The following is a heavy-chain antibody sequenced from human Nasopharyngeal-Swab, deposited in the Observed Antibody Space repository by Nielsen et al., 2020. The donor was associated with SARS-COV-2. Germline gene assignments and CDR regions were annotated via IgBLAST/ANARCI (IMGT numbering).Heavy chain of an antibody. D-gene: IGHD4-11*01. V-gene: IGHV3-23*01. J-gene: IGHJ4*02. CDR2: ISGGGDNT. Sequence: GGSLRLSCAASGFTFSSYAMNWVRQAPGKGLEWVSGISGGGDNTYCADSVKGRFTVSRDNSKNTLYLQMNSLRAEDTAVYYCAKVPSTVTTLPPDYWGQGTLVTVSS. CDR3: AKVPSTVTTLPPDY. CDR1: GFTFSSYA.